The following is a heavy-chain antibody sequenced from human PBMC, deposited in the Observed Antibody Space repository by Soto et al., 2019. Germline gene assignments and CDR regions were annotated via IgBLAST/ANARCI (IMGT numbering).Heavy chain of an antibody. Sequence: SETLSLTCTVSGASIRSTDYYWSWIRQAPGKGLEWIGYVYYTGSTYYNPSLMSRLTISVDTSKNQFSLKLTSVTAAETAVYYXVRTAREGAVAPHWFDRWGQGTQVTVSS. J-gene: IGHJ5*02. CDR3: VRTAREGAVAPHWFDR. D-gene: IGHD2-21*02. CDR2: VYYTGST. V-gene: IGHV4-30-4*01. CDR1: GASIRSTDYY.